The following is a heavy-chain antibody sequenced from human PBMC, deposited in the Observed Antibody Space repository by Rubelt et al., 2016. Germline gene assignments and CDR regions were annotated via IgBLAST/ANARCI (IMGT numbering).Heavy chain of an antibody. J-gene: IGHJ4*02. Sequence: GAEVKKPGSSVKVSCKASGGTFSSYAISWVRQAPGQGLEWMGGIIPILGMANYAQKFQGRVTITADKSTSTAYMELSSLRSGDTAVYYCSTAYEGERVYYYGSGSYHNFDYWGQGTLVTVSS. V-gene: IGHV1-69*10. CDR2: IIPILGMA. CDR3: STAYEGERVYYYGSGSYHNFDY. D-gene: IGHD3-10*01. CDR1: GGTFSSYA.